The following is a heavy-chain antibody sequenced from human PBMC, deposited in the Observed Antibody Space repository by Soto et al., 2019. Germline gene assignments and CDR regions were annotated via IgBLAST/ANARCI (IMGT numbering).Heavy chain of an antibody. CDR3: ARSVAEPHYYYYGMDV. Sequence: ASVKVSCKASGYTFTSYGISWVRQAPGQGLEWMGWISAYNGNTNYAQKLQGRVTMTTDTSTSTAYMELRSLRSDDTAVYYCARSVAEPHYYYYGMDVWGQGTTVTSP. CDR1: GYTFTSYG. V-gene: IGHV1-18*01. D-gene: IGHD6-19*01. CDR2: ISAYNGNT. J-gene: IGHJ6*02.